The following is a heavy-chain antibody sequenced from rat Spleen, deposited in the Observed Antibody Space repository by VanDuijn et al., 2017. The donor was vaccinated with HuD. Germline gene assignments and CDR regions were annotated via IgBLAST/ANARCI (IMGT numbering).Heavy chain of an antibody. Sequence: EVQLVESDGGLVQPGRSLKLSCAASGFTFSDYAMAWVRQAPKKGLEWVATIIYDGSGTYYRDSVKGRFTISRDIAKSTLYLQMDSLGSEDTATYYCARRHYGYTDYFDYWGQGVMVTVSS. CDR1: GFTFSDYA. CDR2: IIYDGSGT. D-gene: IGHD1-11*01. V-gene: IGHV5-17*01. CDR3: ARRHYGYTDYFDY. J-gene: IGHJ2*01.